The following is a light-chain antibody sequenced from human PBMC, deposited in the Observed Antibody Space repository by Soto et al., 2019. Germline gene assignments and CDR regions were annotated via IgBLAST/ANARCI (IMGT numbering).Light chain of an antibody. J-gene: IGLJ3*02. Sequence: QSVLTQPASVSGSPGQSLTISCTGTSSDVGGYNYVSWYQQHPGKAPKLLIYEVSYRPSGVSNRFSGSKSGNTASLTISELQAEDEADYYCTSFTTISTWVFGGGTKLTVL. CDR1: SSDVGGYNY. V-gene: IGLV2-14*01. CDR3: TSFTTISTWV. CDR2: EVS.